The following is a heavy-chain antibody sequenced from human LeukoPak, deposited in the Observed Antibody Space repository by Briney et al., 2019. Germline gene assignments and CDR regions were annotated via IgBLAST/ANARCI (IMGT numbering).Heavy chain of an antibody. CDR2: IKEDGSEK. V-gene: IGHV3-7*04. CDR3: ARAPKQPRSYNDY. Sequence: GGPLGLSFAAFGLAFILYGRGWVPQAPGRGLEGGANIKEDGSEKYYVDSVKGRFTISRDNAKKSLYLQMNSLRAEDTAVYYCARAPKQPRSYNDYWGRGTLVTVSS. J-gene: IGHJ4*02. D-gene: IGHD3-10*01. CDR1: GLAFILYG.